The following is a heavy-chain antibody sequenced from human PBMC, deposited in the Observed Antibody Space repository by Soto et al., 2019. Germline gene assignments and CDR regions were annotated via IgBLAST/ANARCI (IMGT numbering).Heavy chain of an antibody. J-gene: IGHJ6*02. D-gene: IGHD5-18*01. CDR1: GFGFSGYS. V-gene: IGHV3-30-3*01. Sequence: PGGSLRLSCLASGFGFSGYSMRWVRQAPGKGLDWVAVIKHDGSEIYYADSVKGRFTISKDDSKNTLHLQMNALRVDDTALYYCVRVGWGYSYGNGMDGWGQGTTVTVSS. CDR3: VRVGWGYSYGNGMDG. CDR2: IKHDGSEI.